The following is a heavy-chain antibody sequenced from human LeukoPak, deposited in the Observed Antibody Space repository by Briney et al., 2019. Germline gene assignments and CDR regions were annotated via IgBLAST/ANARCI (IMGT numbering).Heavy chain of an antibody. D-gene: IGHD3-10*01. Sequence: GGSLRLSCAASGFTFNSYWMHWVRQAPGKGLVWVSRINTDGTSTNYADSVKGRFTISRDNAKNSLYLQMNSLRAEDTAVYYCARDPSRGSTAGGFDIWGQGTMVTVSS. CDR1: GFTFNSYW. CDR2: INTDGTST. CDR3: ARDPSRGSTAGGFDI. V-gene: IGHV3-74*01. J-gene: IGHJ3*02.